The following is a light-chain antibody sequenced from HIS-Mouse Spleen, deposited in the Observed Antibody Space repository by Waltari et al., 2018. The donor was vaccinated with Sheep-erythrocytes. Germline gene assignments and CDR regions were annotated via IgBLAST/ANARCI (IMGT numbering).Light chain of an antibody. CDR1: RNVLYSSTNKNY. V-gene: IGKV4-1*01. CDR2: WAS. CDR3: QQYYSTPFT. Sequence: DIVMTQSPDSLAVSLGERATINFKSSRNVLYSSTNKNYLAWYQQKPGQPPKLLIYWASTRESGVPDRFSGSGSGTDFTLTISSLQAEDVAVYYCQQYYSTPFTFGPGTKVDIK. J-gene: IGKJ3*01.